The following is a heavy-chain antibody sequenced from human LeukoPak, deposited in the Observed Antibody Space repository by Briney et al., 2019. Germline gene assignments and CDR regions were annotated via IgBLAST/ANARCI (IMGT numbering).Heavy chain of an antibody. V-gene: IGHV3-23*01. Sequence: QAGGSLRLSCAASGFTFSSYAMSWVRQAPGKVLEWVSAISGSGGSTYYADSVKGRFTISRDNSKNTLHLQMNSLRAEDTAVYYCAKDARDSSSWDWFDPWGQGTLVTVSS. CDR2: ISGSGGST. CDR1: GFTFSSYA. D-gene: IGHD6-13*01. CDR3: AKDARDSSSWDWFDP. J-gene: IGHJ5*02.